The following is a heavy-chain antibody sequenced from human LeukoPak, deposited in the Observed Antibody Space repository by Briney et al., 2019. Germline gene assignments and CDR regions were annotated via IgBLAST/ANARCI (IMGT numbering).Heavy chain of an antibody. J-gene: IGHJ4*02. D-gene: IGHD5-18*01. CDR2: ISSSGSTI. CDR1: GFTFSSYE. Sequence: PGRSLRLSCAASGFTFSSYEMNWVRQAPGKGLEWVSYISSSGSTIYYADSVKGRFTISRDNAKNSLYLQMNTLRAEDTAVYYCARRDPWRGYSYGIDYWGQGTLVTVSS. V-gene: IGHV3-48*03. CDR3: ARRDPWRGYSYGIDY.